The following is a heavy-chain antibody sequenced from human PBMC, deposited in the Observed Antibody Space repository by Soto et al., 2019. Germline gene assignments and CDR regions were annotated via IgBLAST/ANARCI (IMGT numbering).Heavy chain of an antibody. CDR3: ARGHGRFAH. CDR1: GGSFTGYY. V-gene: IGHV4-34*01. Sequence: QLQLHQSGAGLLEPSETLSLTCDVSGGSFTGYYWSWIRQPPGKGLEWIGEINHSGFTNYNPSLTGRVTISLDTSQSQFSLKLKSLTAADTAFYFCARGHGRFAHWGQGTLVTVSS. CDR2: INHSGFT. J-gene: IGHJ4*02.